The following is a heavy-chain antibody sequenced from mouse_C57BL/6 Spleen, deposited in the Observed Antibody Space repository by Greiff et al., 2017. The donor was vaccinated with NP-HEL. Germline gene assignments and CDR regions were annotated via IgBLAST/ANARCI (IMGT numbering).Heavy chain of an antibody. J-gene: IGHJ2*01. V-gene: IGHV1-55*01. CDR3: ASKGGLRRYFDY. CDR2: IYPGSGST. D-gene: IGHD2-2*01. CDR1: GYTFTSYW. Sequence: QVQLQQPGAELVKPGASVKMSCKASGYTFTSYWITWVKQRPGQGLEWIGDIYPGSGSTNYNEKFKSKATLTVDTSSSTAYMQLSSLTSEDSAVYYCASKGGLRRYFDYWGQGTTLTVSS.